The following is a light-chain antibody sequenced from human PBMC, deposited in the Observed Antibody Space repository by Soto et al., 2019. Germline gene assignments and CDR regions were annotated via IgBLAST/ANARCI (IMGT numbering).Light chain of an antibody. Sequence: QSVLTQPRSVSGSPGQSVTISCTGTSSDVGGYNYVSWYQQHPCKAPKLMIYDVSERPSGVPDRFSGSKSGNTASLTVSGLQADDEADYYCCSYAGSYTVYVFGTGTKLTVL. CDR1: SSDVGGYNY. J-gene: IGLJ1*01. CDR3: CSYAGSYTVYV. CDR2: DVS. V-gene: IGLV2-11*01.